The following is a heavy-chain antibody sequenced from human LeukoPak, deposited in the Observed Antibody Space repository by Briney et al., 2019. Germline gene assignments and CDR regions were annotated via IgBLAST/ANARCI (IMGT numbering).Heavy chain of an antibody. D-gene: IGHD1-26*01. CDR1: GASISSSNW. CDR3: ARFSGSYMDDHY. J-gene: IGHJ4*02. V-gene: IGHV4-4*02. Sequence: KPSGTLSLTCAVSGASISSSNWWSWVRQPLGEGLEWIGEIYHSGSTNYNPSLKSRVTLSIDKSKNQFSLKLSSVTAADTAVYYCARFSGSYMDDHYWGQGTLVTVSS. CDR2: IYHSGST.